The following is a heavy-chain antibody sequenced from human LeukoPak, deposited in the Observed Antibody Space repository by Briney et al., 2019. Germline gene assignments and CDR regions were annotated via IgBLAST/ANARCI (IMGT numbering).Heavy chain of an antibody. CDR1: GGSISIRNYY. J-gene: IGHJ4*02. CDR3: ARGRRQRDYFDF. V-gene: IGHV4-39*07. D-gene: IGHD1-1*01. Sequence: SETLSLTCTVSGGSISIRNYYWAWIRQPPGRQLEWIGSVYSSGSLYYNPSLKSRVTMSVDTSKNQFSLKLNSVTAADTAVYYCARGRRQRDYFDFWGQGARVTVSS. CDR2: VYSSGSL.